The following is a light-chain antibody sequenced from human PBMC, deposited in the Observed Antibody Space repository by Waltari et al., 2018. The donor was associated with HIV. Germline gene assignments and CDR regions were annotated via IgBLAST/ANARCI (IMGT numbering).Light chain of an antibody. V-gene: IGLV3-19*01. CDR2: GTN. J-gene: IGLJ1*01. CDR3: NSRDSSGNV. CDR1: THRSCN. Sequence: SPELTQDLPVSVALRQTVRSTCHGDTHRSCNSSRYQQKPGQAPVVVIYGTNNRPSGIPDRFSGSSSGNTASLTITGAQAEDEADYYCNSRDSSGNVFGTGTKVTVL.